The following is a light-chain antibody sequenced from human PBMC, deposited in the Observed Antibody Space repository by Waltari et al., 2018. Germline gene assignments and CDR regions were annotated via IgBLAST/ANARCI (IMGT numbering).Light chain of an antibody. J-gene: IGLJ2*01. V-gene: IGLV2-8*01. Sequence: QSALTQPPSASVSPGQPVTIACTGTSSDVGGYSSSLWYHQHPGKAPKLILFEVFQRPSGVPDRFSGSKSGNTPSLTVSGLQAEDEADYYCSSYAGSNNVVFGGGTKLTVL. CDR1: SSDVGGYSS. CDR3: SSYAGSNNVV. CDR2: EVF.